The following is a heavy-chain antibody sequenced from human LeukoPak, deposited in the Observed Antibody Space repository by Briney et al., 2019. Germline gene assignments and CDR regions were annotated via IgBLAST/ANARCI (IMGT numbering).Heavy chain of an antibody. CDR3: VREGAVALKHFDL. CDR1: GFSLTNNY. D-gene: IGHD6-19*01. V-gene: IGHV1-46*01. CDR2: MRPTDAYT. Sequence: ASVKVSCKAFGFSLTNNYMHWVRQAPGQGLEWMGYMRPTDAYTGYAPRFQGRVTVTRDTSTNTLYMELSSLGSDDTAVYYCVREGAVALKHFDLWGQGTLLTVSS. J-gene: IGHJ4*02.